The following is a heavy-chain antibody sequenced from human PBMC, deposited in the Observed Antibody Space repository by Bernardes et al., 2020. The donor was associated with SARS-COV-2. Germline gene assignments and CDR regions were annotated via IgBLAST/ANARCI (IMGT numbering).Heavy chain of an antibody. Sequence: GGSLRLSCAASGFPFSTYAMNWVRLAPGKGLEWVSAISGSGAATHYADSVKGRFTISRDNSKNTLYLQMNSLRAEDTAVYYCAKDQVTQYYFAMDVWGQGTTVTVSS. CDR2: ISGSGAAT. CDR3: AKDQVTQYYFAMDV. D-gene: IGHD3-10*01. J-gene: IGHJ6*02. V-gene: IGHV3-23*01. CDR1: GFPFSTYA.